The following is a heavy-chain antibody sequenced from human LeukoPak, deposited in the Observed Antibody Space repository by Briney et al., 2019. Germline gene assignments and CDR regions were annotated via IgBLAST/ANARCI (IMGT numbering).Heavy chain of an antibody. V-gene: IGHV3-49*04. J-gene: IGHJ4*02. Sequence: PGRSQRLSCTASGFTFSDYAMSWVRQAPGKGLEWVGFIRSKAYGGTTEYAASVKGRFTISRDDSKSIAYLEMSSLITEDTAVYYCTRGNQVLLYFFDYWGQGTLATVSS. D-gene: IGHD2-2*01. CDR1: GFTFSDYA. CDR3: TRGNQVLLYFFDY. CDR2: IRSKAYGGTT.